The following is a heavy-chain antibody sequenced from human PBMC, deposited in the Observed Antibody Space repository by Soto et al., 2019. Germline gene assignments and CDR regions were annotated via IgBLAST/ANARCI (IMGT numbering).Heavy chain of an antibody. Sequence: ASVNVSCKASGYIFTNNDVSWVRQATGQGLEWMGWMNPGSGDTGYAQKFQGRVTMTRDISIATAYMELSSLRSDDTAIYYCARMETFGSLNWFDPWGQGTLVTVSS. CDR1: GYIFTNND. CDR2: MNPGSGDT. J-gene: IGHJ5*02. V-gene: IGHV1-8*01. CDR3: ARMETFGSLNWFDP. D-gene: IGHD3-16*01.